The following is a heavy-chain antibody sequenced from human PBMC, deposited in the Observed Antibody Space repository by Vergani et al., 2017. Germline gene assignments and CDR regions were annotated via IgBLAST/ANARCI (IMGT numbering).Heavy chain of an antibody. CDR2: INPSGGST. CDR1: GYTFTSYY. J-gene: IGHJ4*02. D-gene: IGHD3-16*01. Sequence: QVQLVQSGAEVKKPGASVKVSCKASGYTFTSYYMHWVRQAPGQGLEWMGIINPSGGSTSYPQKFKGRVTMTRDTSTSTVYMELSSLRSEDTAVYYCANALYTSGGDYWGQGTLVTVSS. CDR3: ANALYTSGGDY. V-gene: IGHV1-46*03.